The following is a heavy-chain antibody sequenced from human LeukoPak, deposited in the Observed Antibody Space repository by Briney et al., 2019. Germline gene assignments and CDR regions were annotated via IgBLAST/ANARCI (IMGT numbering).Heavy chain of an antibody. CDR2: IYTSGST. Sequence: SETLSLTCTLSGGSISSGSYYWSWIRQPAGKGLEWIGRIYTSGSTNYNPSLKSRVTISGDTSKNQLSLKLSSVTAADTAVHYCARIRIGGYCSSTSCYELYYYYYMDVWGKGTTVTVSS. J-gene: IGHJ6*03. CDR3: ARIRIGGYCSSTSCYELYYYYYMDV. CDR1: GGSISSGSYY. D-gene: IGHD2-2*01. V-gene: IGHV4-61*02.